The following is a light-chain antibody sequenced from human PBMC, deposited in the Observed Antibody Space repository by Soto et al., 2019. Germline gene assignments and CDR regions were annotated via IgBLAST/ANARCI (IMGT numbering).Light chain of an antibody. CDR3: QHYGSSLLFT. V-gene: IGKV3-20*01. Sequence: EIVLTQSPGTLSLSPGERATLSCRASQSVSSSYSAWYQQKPGQAPRLLIYGASSRATGIPDRFSGSGSGTDFTLTISRLEPEDFAVYYCQHYGSSLLFTFGPGTKVDIK. CDR2: GAS. CDR1: QSVSSSY. J-gene: IGKJ3*01.